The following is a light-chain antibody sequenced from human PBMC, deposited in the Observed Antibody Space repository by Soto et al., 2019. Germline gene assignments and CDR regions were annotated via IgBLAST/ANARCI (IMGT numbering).Light chain of an antibody. J-gene: IGLJ1*01. Sequence: QSALTQPASVSGSPGQSITISCTGTSSDVGGYNYVYWYQQHPGKAPKLLIYEVSNRPSGVANRFSGSKSGNTASLTITGLQAEDDADYYCSSYTGSSMDYVFGTGTKVTVL. CDR2: EVS. CDR1: SSDVGGYNY. CDR3: SSYTGSSMDYV. V-gene: IGLV2-14*01.